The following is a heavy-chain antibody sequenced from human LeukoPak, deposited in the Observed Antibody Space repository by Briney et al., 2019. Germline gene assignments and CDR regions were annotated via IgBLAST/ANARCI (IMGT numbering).Heavy chain of an antibody. V-gene: IGHV1-69*04. CDR1: GGTFSSYA. Sequence: GASVKVSCKASGGTFSSYAISWVRQAPGQGLEWMGRIIPILGIANYAQKFQGRVTITADKSTSTAYMELSSLRSEDTAVYYCARDLSRRIAAAVGYWGQGTLVTVSS. D-gene: IGHD6-13*01. J-gene: IGHJ4*02. CDR3: ARDLSRRIAAAVGY. CDR2: IIPILGIA.